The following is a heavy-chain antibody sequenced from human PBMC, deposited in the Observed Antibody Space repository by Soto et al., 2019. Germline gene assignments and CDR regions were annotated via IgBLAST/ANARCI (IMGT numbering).Heavy chain of an antibody. D-gene: IGHD6-19*01. CDR3: ARVHVMVVAGSTFDY. Sequence: PSETLSLTCTVSGDSISSGSYWGWIRQPPGEGPGWIASIYHGGTTFYNPSLKSRISISVDTSKNQFSLRLTSVTAADTATYYCARVHVMVVAGSTFDYWVRGTLVTVSS. J-gene: IGHJ4*03. V-gene: IGHV4-38-2*02. CDR1: GDSISSGSY. CDR2: IYHGGTT.